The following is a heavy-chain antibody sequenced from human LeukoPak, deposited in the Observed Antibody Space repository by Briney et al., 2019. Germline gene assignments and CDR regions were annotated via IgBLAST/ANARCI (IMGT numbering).Heavy chain of an antibody. V-gene: IGHV4-34*01. CDR2: INHRGST. D-gene: IGHD6-19*01. CDR1: GGSFSGYY. J-gene: IGHJ4*02. Sequence: SETLSLTCAVYGGSFSGYYWSWIRQPPGKGLEWIGEINHRGSTNYNPSLKSRVTISVDTSKNQFSLKLSSVTAADTAVYYCARGRGLFGVYSSGWYDYWGQGTLVTVSS. CDR3: ARGRGLFGVYSSGWYDY.